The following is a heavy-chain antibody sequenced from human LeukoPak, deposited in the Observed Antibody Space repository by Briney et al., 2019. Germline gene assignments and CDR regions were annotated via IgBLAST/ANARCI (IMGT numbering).Heavy chain of an antibody. CDR3: ASGLSSSWSIYYFDY. V-gene: IGHV4-39*01. D-gene: IGHD6-13*01. Sequence: SETLSLTCTVSGGSISSSSYYWGWIRQPPGKGLEWIGSIYYSGSTYYNPSLKSRVTISVDTSKNQFSLKLSSVTAADTAVYYCASGLSSSWSIYYFDYWGQGTLVTVSS. CDR1: GGSISSSSYY. CDR2: IYYSGST. J-gene: IGHJ4*02.